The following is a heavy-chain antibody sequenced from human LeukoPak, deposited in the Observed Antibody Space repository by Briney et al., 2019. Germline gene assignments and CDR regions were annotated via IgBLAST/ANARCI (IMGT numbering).Heavy chain of an antibody. CDR2: IYYSGST. D-gene: IGHD5-18*01. Sequence: PSETLSLTCTVSGGSISSYYWSWIRQPPGKGLEWIGYIYYSGSTNYNPSLKSRVTISVDTSKNQFSLKLSSVTAADTAVYYCARGYHSYGYWGQGTLVTVSS. CDR3: ARGYHSYGY. J-gene: IGHJ4*02. CDR1: GGSISSYY. V-gene: IGHV4-59*08.